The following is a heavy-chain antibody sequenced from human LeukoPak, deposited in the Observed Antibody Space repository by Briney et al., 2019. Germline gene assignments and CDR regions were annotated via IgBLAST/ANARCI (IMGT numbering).Heavy chain of an antibody. CDR3: ARPTIAAAGNFEY. J-gene: IGHJ4*02. CDR2: ISGSGSPI. Sequence: GGSLRLSCAASGFTFSIYSMNWVRQAPGKGLEWVSYISGSGSPISYATSVKGRFTISRDNAKNSLYLQMNSLRAEDTAVYYCARPTIAAAGNFEYWGQGTLVTVSS. CDR1: GFTFSIYS. D-gene: IGHD6-13*01. V-gene: IGHV3-48*01.